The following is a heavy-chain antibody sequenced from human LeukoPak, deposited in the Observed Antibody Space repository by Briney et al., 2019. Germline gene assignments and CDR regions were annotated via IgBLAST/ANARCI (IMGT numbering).Heavy chain of an antibody. CDR2: ISGSGGST. CDR1: GFTFSRYV. V-gene: IGHV3-23*01. J-gene: IGHJ6*03. D-gene: IGHD3-3*01. Sequence: PGGSLRLSCAASGFTFSRYVMSWVRQAPGKGVQSVSFISGSGGSTFYADSVKGRFTISRYNSKNTLYLQTSSLTAEDTAVYYCAKGSDQFNYYNYMDVWGKGTTVTVSS. CDR3: AKGSDQFNYYNYMDV.